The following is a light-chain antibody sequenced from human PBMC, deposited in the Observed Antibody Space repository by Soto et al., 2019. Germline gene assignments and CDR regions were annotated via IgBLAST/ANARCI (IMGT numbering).Light chain of an antibody. Sequence: IVFTQSPCTLCLSPGERATLSCRASQSVTSNYLARYQQKPGQAPRLLIYGASNRATGIPDRFSGSGSGTDFTLTIRRLEPEDFAVYCCQQYGDSPWTFGQGTKVDIK. CDR1: QSVTSNY. V-gene: IGKV3-20*01. CDR3: QQYGDSPWT. J-gene: IGKJ1*01. CDR2: GAS.